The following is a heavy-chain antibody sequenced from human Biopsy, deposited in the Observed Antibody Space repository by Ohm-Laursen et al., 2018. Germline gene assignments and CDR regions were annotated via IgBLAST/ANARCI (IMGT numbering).Heavy chain of an antibody. V-gene: IGHV4-59*02. CDR2: IYYSGYT. Sequence: TLSLTCPVSGDSVTKYYWSWIRQPPGKGLEWIGHIYYSGYTSYNASLKSRVTISVDTSRNHFSLRLSSLTAADTAVYYCARGSNDFGGLYFPRWGQGTLLTVSS. CDR1: GDSVTKYY. J-gene: IGHJ4*02. D-gene: IGHD4-23*01. CDR3: ARGSNDFGGLYFPR.